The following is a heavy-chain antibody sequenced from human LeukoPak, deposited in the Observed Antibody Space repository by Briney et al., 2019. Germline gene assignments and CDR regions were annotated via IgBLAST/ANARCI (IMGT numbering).Heavy chain of an antibody. CDR3: ARAINPAHSLSYYGMDV. J-gene: IGHJ6*04. V-gene: IGHV1-69*13. CDR1: GGTFSSYA. D-gene: IGHD5-24*01. CDR2: IIPIFGTA. Sequence: SVKVSCKASGGTFSSYAISWVRQAPGQGLEWMGGIIPIFGTANYAQKFQGRVKIIADESTSTAYMELSSLRSEDTAVYYCARAINPAHSLSYYGMDVWGKGTTVTVSS.